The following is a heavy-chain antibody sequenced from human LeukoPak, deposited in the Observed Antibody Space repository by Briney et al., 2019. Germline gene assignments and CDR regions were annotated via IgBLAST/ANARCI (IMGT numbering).Heavy chain of an antibody. CDR2: GSESGGT. CDR1: GGSLNGHY. Sequence: SETLSLTCAVYGGSLNGHYWSWIRQPPGKGLEWIGEGSESGGTKFNPSLKSRVTISADTSKNQFSLKLSSVTAADMAVYRCVRGFDGHNAFDIWGQGTMVTVSS. D-gene: IGHD3-9*01. CDR3: VRGFDGHNAFDI. J-gene: IGHJ3*02. V-gene: IGHV4-34*01.